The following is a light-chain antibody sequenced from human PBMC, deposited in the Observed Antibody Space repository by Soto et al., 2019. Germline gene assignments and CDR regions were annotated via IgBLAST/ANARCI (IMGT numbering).Light chain of an antibody. CDR3: SSYTSSSTLDVV. CDR2: EVS. Sequence: QSVLIQPASVSGSPGQSITISCTGTSSDVGGYNYVSWYQQHPGKAPKLMIYEVSNRPSGVSNRFSGSKSGNTASLTISGLQAEDEADYYCSSYTSSSTLDVVFGGGTQLTVL. V-gene: IGLV2-14*01. J-gene: IGLJ2*01. CDR1: SSDVGGYNY.